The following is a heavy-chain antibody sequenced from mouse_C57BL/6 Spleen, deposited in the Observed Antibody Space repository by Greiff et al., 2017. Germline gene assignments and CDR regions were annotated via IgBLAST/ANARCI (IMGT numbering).Heavy chain of an antibody. J-gene: IGHJ2*01. D-gene: IGHD1-1*01. V-gene: IGHV1-52*01. CDR2: IDPSDSET. Sequence: VQGVESGAELVRPGSSVKLSCKASGYTFTSYWMHWVKQRPIQGLEWIGNIDPSDSETHYNQKFKDKATVTVDKSSSTAYMQLSSLTSEDSAVYYCARSYYGNSDDDCGYWGQGTTLTVSS. CDR1: GYTFTSYW. CDR3: ARSYYGNSDDDCGY.